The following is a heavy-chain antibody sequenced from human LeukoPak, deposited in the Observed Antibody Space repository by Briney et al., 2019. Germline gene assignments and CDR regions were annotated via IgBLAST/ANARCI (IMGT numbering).Heavy chain of an antibody. CDR2: ISSSGSTI. CDR3: ARETMVVNDAFDI. J-gene: IGHJ3*02. Sequence: GGSLRLSCAASGFTFSSYEMNWVRQAPGKGLEWVSYISSSGSTIYYADSVKGRFTISRDNAKNSLYLQMNSPRAEDTAVYYCARETMVVNDAFDIWGQGTMVTVSS. V-gene: IGHV3-48*03. D-gene: IGHD4-23*01. CDR1: GFTFSSYE.